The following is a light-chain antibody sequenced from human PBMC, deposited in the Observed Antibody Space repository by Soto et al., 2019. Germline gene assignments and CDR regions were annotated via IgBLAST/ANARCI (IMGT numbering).Light chain of an antibody. CDR1: QSISSW. V-gene: IGKV1-5*01. CDR3: QQYNSYSLT. CDR2: DAS. J-gene: IGKJ4*01. Sequence: DIQMTQSPSTLSASVGDRVTITCRASQSISSWLAWYQQKPGKAPKLLIYDASSLESGVPSRFSGSGSGTEFSLTISSLQPDDFATYYCQQYNSYSLTFGGGTKVEIK.